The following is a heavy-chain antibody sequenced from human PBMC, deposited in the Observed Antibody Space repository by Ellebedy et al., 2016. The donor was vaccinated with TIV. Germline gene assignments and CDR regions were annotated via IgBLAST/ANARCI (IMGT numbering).Heavy chain of an antibody. V-gene: IGHV3-74*01. CDR1: GFTFSSYW. J-gene: IGHJ6*02. CDR3: ARGGSASAEAMGV. Sequence: GESLKISCAASGFTFSSYWMHWFRQVPGKGLVWVSRISRDVISTNYADSVKGRFTISRDNAKSTVYLQMNSLRAEDTAVYYCARGGSASAEAMGVWGQGTTVTVSS. D-gene: IGHD6-13*01. CDR2: ISRDVIST.